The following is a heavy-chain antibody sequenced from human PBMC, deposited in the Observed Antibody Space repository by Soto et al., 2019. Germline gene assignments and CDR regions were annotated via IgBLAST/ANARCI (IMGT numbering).Heavy chain of an antibody. CDR3: ARTYYYDSSGYYYYGMDV. V-gene: IGHV3-33*01. J-gene: IGHJ6*02. CDR2: IWYDGSNK. Sequence: QVQLVESGGGVVQPGRSLRLSCAASGFTFSSYGMHWVRQAPGKGLEWVAVIWYDGSNKYYADSVKVRFTISRDNSKNTLYLQMNSLRAEDTAVYYCARTYYYDSSGYYYYGMDVWGQGTTVTVSS. D-gene: IGHD3-22*01. CDR1: GFTFSSYG.